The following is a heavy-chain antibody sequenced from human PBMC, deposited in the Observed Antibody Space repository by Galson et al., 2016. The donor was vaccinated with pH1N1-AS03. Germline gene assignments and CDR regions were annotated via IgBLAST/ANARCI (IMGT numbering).Heavy chain of an antibody. CDR3: TRGGTYSSSSPAYFGY. CDR1: GGSINSDAYY. V-gene: IGHV4-61*08. D-gene: IGHD6-6*01. Sequence: ETLSLTCTVSGGSINSDAYYWSWVRQHPGKGLEWIGYIYYNGPANYNPSLNSRVTISADTSKKQFFLNLTSVTAADTAVYFCTRGGTYSSSSPAYFGYWGQGTLVTVSS. J-gene: IGHJ4*02. CDR2: IYYNGPA.